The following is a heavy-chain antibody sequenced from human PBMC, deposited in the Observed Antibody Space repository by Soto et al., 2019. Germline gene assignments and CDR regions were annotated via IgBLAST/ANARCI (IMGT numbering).Heavy chain of an antibody. J-gene: IGHJ4*02. CDR1: GGSISSGTSY. CDR2: IFYSGSF. Sequence: SETLSLTCSVSGGSISSGTSYWSWIRQRPGEGLEWIGYIFYSGSFYYTPSLRGRVLILADTSKNQFTLTLSSVTAADTAVYFCARAPETPSNFCVALPYFYDYWGQGTLVTVSS. D-gene: IGHD1-7*01. CDR3: ARAPETPSNFCVALPYFYDY. V-gene: IGHV4-31*03.